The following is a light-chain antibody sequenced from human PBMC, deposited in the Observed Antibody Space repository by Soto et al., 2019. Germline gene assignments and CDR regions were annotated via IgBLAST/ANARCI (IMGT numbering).Light chain of an antibody. Sequence: DIQMTQSPSSLSASVGDRVTITCRASQSIKNYLNWYQQKPGKAPKLLIYAAFSLQSGVPSRFSGSGSETDFTLTISSLQPEDFATYYCHQSYSTQTFGQGTKVEIK. J-gene: IGKJ1*01. CDR1: QSIKNY. CDR3: HQSYSTQT. CDR2: AAF. V-gene: IGKV1-39*01.